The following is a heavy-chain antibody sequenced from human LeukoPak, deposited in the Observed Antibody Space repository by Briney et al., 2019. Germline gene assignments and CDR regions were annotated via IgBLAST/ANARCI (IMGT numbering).Heavy chain of an antibody. V-gene: IGHV1-18*01. J-gene: IGHJ4*02. Sequence: ASVTVSFKASGYTFTSNDVSWVRQAPGQGLEWVGWISAHSGNTNYARKLQGRVTMTTDTSTTTAYMELRSLTSDDTAVYYCARGGYINGYDYWGQGTLVTVSS. CDR1: GYTFTSND. CDR2: ISAHSGNT. CDR3: ARGGYINGYDY. D-gene: IGHD5-18*01.